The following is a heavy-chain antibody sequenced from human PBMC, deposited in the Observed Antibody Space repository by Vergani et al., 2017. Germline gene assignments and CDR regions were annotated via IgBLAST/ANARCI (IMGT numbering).Heavy chain of an antibody. Sequence: DVHLAESGGGFFQPGGSLRLSCSASGFSFNRYWMHWVRHVPGKGLLWVSRIKSDGSITAYADSVKGRFTISRDNAQNTLYLQMNSLRVEDTGVYYCARARCIETCYMSNWLDSWGQGTLVTVSS. CDR2: IKSDGSIT. J-gene: IGHJ5*01. D-gene: IGHD3-9*01. V-gene: IGHV3-74*03. CDR1: GFSFNRYW. CDR3: ARARCIETCYMSNWLDS.